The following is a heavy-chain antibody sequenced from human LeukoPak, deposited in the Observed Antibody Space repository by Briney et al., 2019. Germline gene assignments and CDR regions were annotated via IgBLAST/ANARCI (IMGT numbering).Heavy chain of an antibody. V-gene: IGHV4-59*08. CDR2: FYDSGDF. CDR1: GVSISGHH. CDR3: ARLLRPGGRKGDAFDI. J-gene: IGHJ3*02. D-gene: IGHD1-26*01. Sequence: SQTLSLTCTVSGVSISGHHWTWIRQPPGTGLEWIGYFYDSGDFNYNPSLKSRVTIFMDMSNNPFSLTMSSVTAADTAMYYCARLLRPGGRKGDAFDIWGQGTMVTVSS.